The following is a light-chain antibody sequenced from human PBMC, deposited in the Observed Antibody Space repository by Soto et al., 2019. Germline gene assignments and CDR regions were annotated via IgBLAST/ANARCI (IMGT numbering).Light chain of an antibody. CDR2: LNSDGSH. Sequence: QLVLTQSPSASASLGASVKLTCTLSSEHSRNAIAWHQQQPEKGPRYLMKLNSDGSHSNGDGIPDRFSGSSSGAERYLTISSLQSEDEADYYCQTWGTGILVFGGGTKLTV. CDR3: QTWGTGILV. J-gene: IGLJ2*01. CDR1: SEHSRNA. V-gene: IGLV4-69*01.